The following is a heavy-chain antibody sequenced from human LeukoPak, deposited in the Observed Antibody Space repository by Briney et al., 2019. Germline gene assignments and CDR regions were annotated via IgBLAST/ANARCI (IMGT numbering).Heavy chain of an antibody. CDR1: GYTFSDYY. J-gene: IGHJ4*02. CDR3: ATLGATSFDY. D-gene: IGHD1-26*01. V-gene: IGHV1-2*02. CDR2: IVPHSGGT. Sequence: ASVKVSCKTSGYTFSDYYIHWVRQAPGQGLEWMGWIVPHSGGTKYAQKFQGRVTMTRDTSISTAYMELSKLRYDDTAVYYCATLGATSFDYWGQGALVTVSS.